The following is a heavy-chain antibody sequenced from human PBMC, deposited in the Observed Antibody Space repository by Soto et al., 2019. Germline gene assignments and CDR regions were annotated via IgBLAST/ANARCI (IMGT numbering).Heavy chain of an antibody. Sequence: QVQLQESGPGLVKPSQTLSLTCTVSGGSISSGGYYWSWIRQHPGKGLEWIGYIYYSGSTYYNPSLKSRVTISVDTSKNQFSLKLSSVAAADTAVYYCARGSDYGDYADYDYYYMDVWGKGTTVTVSS. CDR3: ARGSDYGDYADYDYYYMDV. CDR2: IYYSGST. V-gene: IGHV4-31*03. D-gene: IGHD4-17*01. CDR1: GGSISSGGYY. J-gene: IGHJ6*03.